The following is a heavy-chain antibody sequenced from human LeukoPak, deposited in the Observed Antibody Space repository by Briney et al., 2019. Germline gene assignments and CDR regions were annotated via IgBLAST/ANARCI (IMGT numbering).Heavy chain of an antibody. CDR2: INPKSGGT. Sequence: ASVKVSCKASGYTFTDYYIHWVRQAPGQGLEWMGWINPKSGGTKHVVNFQGRVTMTRDTSISTAYMELSRLRSDDTAVYYCARDRYGSGFGLWGRGTLVTVSS. J-gene: IGHJ2*01. V-gene: IGHV1-2*02. CDR1: GYTFTDYY. CDR3: ARDRYGSGFGL. D-gene: IGHD3-10*01.